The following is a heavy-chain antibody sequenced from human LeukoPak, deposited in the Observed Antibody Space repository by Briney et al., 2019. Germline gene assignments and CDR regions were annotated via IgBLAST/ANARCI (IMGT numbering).Heavy chain of an antibody. Sequence: PSETLSLTCTVSGASISSYYWSWMRQPPGQGLEWIGYIYYKGSNKYKYNPSLKSRVTISVDTSKNQFSLKLSSVTAAATAVYYCAGSSAFDAFDIWGQGTMVTVSS. CDR1: GASISSYY. V-gene: IGHV4-59*08. CDR2: IYYKGSNKY. CDR3: AGSSAFDAFDI. D-gene: IGHD3-22*01. J-gene: IGHJ3*02.